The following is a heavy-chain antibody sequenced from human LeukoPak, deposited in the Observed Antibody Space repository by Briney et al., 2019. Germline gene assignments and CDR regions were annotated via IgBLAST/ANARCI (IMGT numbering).Heavy chain of an antibody. CDR1: GFTFSSHW. Sequence: GGSLRLSCAASGFTFSSHWMHWVRQAPGKGLVWVSRINGDGSNTTYADSVKGRFTISRDNAKNTLYLQMNSLRAEDTAVYFCAKRGVVARVILVGFHKEAYYFDSWGQGALVTVSS. J-gene: IGHJ4*02. V-gene: IGHV3-74*03. CDR2: INGDGSNT. D-gene: IGHD3-22*01. CDR3: AKRGVVARVILVGFHKEAYYFDS.